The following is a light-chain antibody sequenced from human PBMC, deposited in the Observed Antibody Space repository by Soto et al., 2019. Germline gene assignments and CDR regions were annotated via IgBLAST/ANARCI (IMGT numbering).Light chain of an antibody. V-gene: IGKV3-20*01. CDR3: HQYVTSPT. CDR2: GAS. CDR1: QSLAGNY. J-gene: IGKJ3*01. Sequence: EIVLTQSPGTLSLSPGERATLSCRASQSLAGNYLAWYQQKPGQAPRLLISGASSRATGIPDRFSGSGSGTDFTLTISRLEPEDFAVYYCHQYVTSPTFGPGTKVDIK.